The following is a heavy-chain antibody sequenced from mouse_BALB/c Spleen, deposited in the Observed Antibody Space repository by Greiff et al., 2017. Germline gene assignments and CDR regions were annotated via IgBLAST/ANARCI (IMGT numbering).Heavy chain of an antibody. Sequence: VKLMESGAELVRPGTSVKISCKASGYTFTNYWLGWVKQRPGHGLEWIGDIYPGGGYTNYNEKFKGKATLTADTSSSTAYMQLSSLTSEDSAVYFCARTGREYAMDYGGQGTSVTVSS. J-gene: IGHJ4*01. CDR1: GYTFTNYW. CDR2: IYPGGGYT. V-gene: IGHV1-63*02. CDR3: ARTGREYAMDY.